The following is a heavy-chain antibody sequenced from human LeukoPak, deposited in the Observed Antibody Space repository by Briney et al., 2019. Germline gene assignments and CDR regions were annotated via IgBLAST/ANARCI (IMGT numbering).Heavy chain of an antibody. CDR3: ARDWDCSSTSCHQGNWFDP. Sequence: ASVKVSCKASGGTFSSYAISWVRQAPGQGLEWMGGIIPIFGTANYAQKFQGRVTITADESTSTAYMELSSLRSEDTAVYYCARDWDCSSTSCHQGNWFDPWGQGTLVTVSS. V-gene: IGHV1-69*13. CDR1: GGTFSSYA. J-gene: IGHJ5*02. D-gene: IGHD2-2*01. CDR2: IIPIFGTA.